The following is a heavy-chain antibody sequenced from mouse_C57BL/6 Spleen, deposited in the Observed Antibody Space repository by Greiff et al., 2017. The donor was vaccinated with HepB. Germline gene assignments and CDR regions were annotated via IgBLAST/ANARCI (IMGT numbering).Heavy chain of an antibody. CDR3: EAIYDGYYGYVDV. CDR2: IYPRSGNT. Sequence: VQLQQSGAELARPGASVKLSCKASGYTFTSYGISWVKQRTGQGLEWIGEIYPRSGNTYYNEKFKGKATLTADKSSSTAYMELRSLTSEDSAVYFCEAIYDGYYGYVDVWGTGTTVTVSS. V-gene: IGHV1-81*01. D-gene: IGHD2-3*01. CDR1: GYTFTSYG. J-gene: IGHJ1*03.